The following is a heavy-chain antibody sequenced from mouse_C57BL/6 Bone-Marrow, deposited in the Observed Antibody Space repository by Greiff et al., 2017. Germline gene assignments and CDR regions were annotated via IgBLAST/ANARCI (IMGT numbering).Heavy chain of an antibody. V-gene: IGHV1-7*01. CDR1: GYTFTSYW. D-gene: IGHD1-1*01. J-gene: IGHJ2*01. Sequence: QVHVKQSGAELAKPGASVKLSCKASGYTFTSYWMHWVKQRPGQGLEWIGYVNPSSGYTKYNQKFKDKATLTADKSSSTAYMPLSSLTYEDSAVYYCARRSLLRYYFDYWGQGTTLTVSS. CDR2: VNPSSGYT. CDR3: ARRSLLRYYFDY.